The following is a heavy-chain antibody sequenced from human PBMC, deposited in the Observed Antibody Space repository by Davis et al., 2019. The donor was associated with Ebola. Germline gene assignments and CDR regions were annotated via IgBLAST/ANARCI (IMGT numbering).Heavy chain of an antibody. Sequence: SETLSLTCTVSGGSIRSDSYFWTWMRQPAGKGLEWIGHIHTSGSTNYNPSLTSRVTISVDTSKNHFSLKLTSVTAADTAVYHCARGLPTGYSGSWYWGYHGVDVWGQGTTATVSS. CDR2: IHTSGST. V-gene: IGHV4-61*09. D-gene: IGHD6-13*01. CDR3: ARGLPTGYSGSWYWGYHGVDV. CDR1: GGSIRSDSYF. J-gene: IGHJ6*02.